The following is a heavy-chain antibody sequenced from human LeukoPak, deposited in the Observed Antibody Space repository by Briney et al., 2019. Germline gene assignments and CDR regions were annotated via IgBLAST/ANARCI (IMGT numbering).Heavy chain of an antibody. D-gene: IGHD3-22*01. CDR2: INAGNGNT. CDR1: GYTFTSYA. Sequence: ASVKVSCKASGYTFTSYAMHWVRQAPGQRLEWMGWINAGNGNTKYSQKFQGRVTITRDTSASTAYMELSSLRSEDTAVYYCARDSDSSGSLAAFDIWGQGTMVIVSS. CDR3: ARDSDSSGSLAAFDI. J-gene: IGHJ3*02. V-gene: IGHV1-3*01.